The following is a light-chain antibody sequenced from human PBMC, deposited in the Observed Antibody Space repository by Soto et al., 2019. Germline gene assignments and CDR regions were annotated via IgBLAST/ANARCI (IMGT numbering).Light chain of an antibody. CDR2: WAS. CDR3: QQYYSIPHT. CDR1: RSVLYSSNNKNY. Sequence: DIVMTQSPDSLAVSLGERATINCKSSRSVLYSSNNKNYLAWYQHKPGQPPKLLIYWASTRESGVPDRFSGSGSGTDFTLTISSLQAEDVAVYYCQQYYSIPHTLGQGTKLEIK. V-gene: IGKV4-1*01. J-gene: IGKJ2*01.